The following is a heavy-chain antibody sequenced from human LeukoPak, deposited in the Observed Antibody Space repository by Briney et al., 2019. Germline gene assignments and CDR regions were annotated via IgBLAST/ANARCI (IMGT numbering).Heavy chain of an antibody. CDR1: GGSISSGDYY. J-gene: IGHJ3*02. V-gene: IGHV4-30-4*01. D-gene: IGHD3-22*01. CDR3: AREYYYDSSGWAFDI. CDR2: IYYSGST. Sequence: SETLSLTCTVSGGSISSGDYYWSWIRQPPGKGLEWLGYIYYSGSTYYNPSLKSRVTISVDTSKNQFSLKLSSVTAADTAVYYCAREYYYDSSGWAFDIWGQGTMVTVSS.